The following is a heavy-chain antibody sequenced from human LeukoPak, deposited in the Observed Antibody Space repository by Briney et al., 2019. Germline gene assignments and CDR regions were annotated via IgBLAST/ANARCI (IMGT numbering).Heavy chain of an antibody. V-gene: IGHV1-18*01. D-gene: IGHD2-15*01. Sequence: ASVKVSCKASGYTFTSYGISWVRQAPGQGLEWMGWISAYNGNTNYEQKFKGRVTMTTDSSTSTAYMELRSLRSDDTAVYYCARWYCGGGSCYSYYYGMDVWGQGTTVTVSS. CDR2: ISAYNGNT. J-gene: IGHJ6*02. CDR1: GYTFTSYG. CDR3: ARWYCGGGSCYSYYYGMDV.